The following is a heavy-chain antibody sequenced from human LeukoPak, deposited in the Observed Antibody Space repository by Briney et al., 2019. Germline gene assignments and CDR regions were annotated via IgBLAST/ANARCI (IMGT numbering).Heavy chain of an antibody. CDR1: GGSIRGYF. D-gene: IGHD6-13*01. CDR2: IYYSGST. Sequence: SETLSLTCTVSGGSIRGYFWTWIRQPPGKGLEWIGYIYYSGSTNYNPSLKSRVTIAVDTSKNQFSLRLNSVTAADTAVYYCAMAYSSSWYYFDYWGQGALVTVSS. J-gene: IGHJ4*02. V-gene: IGHV4-59*01. CDR3: AMAYSSSWYYFDY.